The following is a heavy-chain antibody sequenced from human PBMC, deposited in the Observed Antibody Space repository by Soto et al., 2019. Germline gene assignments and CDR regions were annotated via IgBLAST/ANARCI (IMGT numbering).Heavy chain of an antibody. CDR1: GFTFSDYY. D-gene: IGHD6-13*01. V-gene: IGHV3-11*01. CDR2: ISSSGSTI. J-gene: IGHJ4*02. CDR3: ARDNLGYSSSFDY. Sequence: GGSLRLSCAASGFTFSDYYMSWIRQAPGKGLEWVSYISSSGSTIYYADSVTGRFTISRDNAKNSMYLQMNSLRAEDTAVYYWARDNLGYSSSFDYWGQGTLVTVSS.